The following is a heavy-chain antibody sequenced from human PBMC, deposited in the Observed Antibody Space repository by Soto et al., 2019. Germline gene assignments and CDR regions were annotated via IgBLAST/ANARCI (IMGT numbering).Heavy chain of an antibody. CDR2: IYYSGST. Sequence: PSETPSLTCTVSGGSISSSSYYWGWIRQPPGKGLEWIGSIYYSGSTYYNPSLKSRVTISVDTSKNQFSLKLSSVTAADTAVYYCADGMINSSGWLLFDLWGRGTLVTVSS. J-gene: IGHJ2*01. CDR3: ADGMINSSGWLLFDL. D-gene: IGHD6-19*01. V-gene: IGHV4-39*05. CDR1: GGSISSSSYY.